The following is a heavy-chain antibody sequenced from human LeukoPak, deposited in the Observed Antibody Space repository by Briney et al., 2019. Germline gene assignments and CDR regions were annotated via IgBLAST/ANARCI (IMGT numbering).Heavy chain of an antibody. D-gene: IGHD3-10*01. J-gene: IGHJ4*02. CDR2: IKQDGSEK. Sequence: GGSLRLSCAASGFTFSSYWMNWVRQAPGEGLEWVANIKQDGSEKYYVDSVKGRFTISRDNAKNSLYLQMNSLRAEDTAVYYCARDARGSGSYYNPNFDYWGQGTLVTVSS. CDR1: GFTFSSYW. V-gene: IGHV3-7*01. CDR3: ARDARGSGSYYNPNFDY.